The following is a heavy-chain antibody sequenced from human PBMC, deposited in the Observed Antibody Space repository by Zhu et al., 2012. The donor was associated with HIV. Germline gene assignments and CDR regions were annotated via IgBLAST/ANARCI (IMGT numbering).Heavy chain of an antibody. D-gene: IGHD3-10*01. Sequence: QVQLQESGPGLVKPSETLSLTCTVSGGSISSSSYYWGWIRQPPGKGLEWIGSIYYSGSTYYNPSLKSRVTISVDTSKNQFSLKLSSVTAADTAAYYCARRLVYYGSRVVDYWGQGTLVTVSS. CDR2: IYYSGST. CDR3: ARRLVYYGSRVVDY. J-gene: IGHJ4*02. CDR1: GGSISSSSYY. V-gene: IGHV4-39*07.